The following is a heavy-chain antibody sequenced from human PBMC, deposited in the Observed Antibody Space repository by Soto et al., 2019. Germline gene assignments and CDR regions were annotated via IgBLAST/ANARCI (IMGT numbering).Heavy chain of an antibody. CDR1: GFTFSAST. CDR2: ISHDGYNT. CDR3: ARDDYGDYVFTY. J-gene: IGHJ4*02. D-gene: IGHD4-17*01. V-gene: IGHV3-64*01. Sequence: GGSLRLSCAASGFTFSASTIHWVRQAPGKGLEYVSSISHDGYNTYYANSVKGRFTISRDNSKSTLYLHMGSLRAEDMAIYYCARDDYGDYVFTYWGRGTLVTVSS.